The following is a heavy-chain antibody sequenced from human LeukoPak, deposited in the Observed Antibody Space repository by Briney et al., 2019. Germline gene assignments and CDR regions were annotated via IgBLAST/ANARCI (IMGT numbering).Heavy chain of an antibody. Sequence: GGSLRLSCAASGFTFSDYYMSWIRQAPGKGLEWVSYISSSGSTIYYADSVKGRFTISRDNAKNSLYLQMNSLRAEDTAVYYCARDIPAGASCYADYWGQGTLVTVSS. J-gene: IGHJ4*02. V-gene: IGHV3-11*01. CDR1: GFTFSDYY. CDR3: ARDIPAGASCYADY. D-gene: IGHD2-2*01. CDR2: ISSSGSTI.